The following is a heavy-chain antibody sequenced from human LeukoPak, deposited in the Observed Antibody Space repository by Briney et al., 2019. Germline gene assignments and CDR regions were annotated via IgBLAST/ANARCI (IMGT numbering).Heavy chain of an antibody. D-gene: IGHD3-16*02. CDR2: IKQDGSEK. Sequence: PGGSLRLSCAASGFTFSSYWMSWVRQAPGKGLEWVANIKQDGSEKYYVDSVKGRFTISRDNAKNSLYLQMNSLRAEDTAVYYCARDSVRMGYDYVWGSYRETDAFDIWGQGTMVTVSS. CDR1: GFTFSSYW. J-gene: IGHJ3*02. V-gene: IGHV3-7*01. CDR3: ARDSVRMGYDYVWGSYRETDAFDI.